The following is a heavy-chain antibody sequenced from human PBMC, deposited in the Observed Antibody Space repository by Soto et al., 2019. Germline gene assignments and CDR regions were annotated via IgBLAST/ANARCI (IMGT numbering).Heavy chain of an antibody. V-gene: IGHV3-30*18. CDR2: ISYEGLNT. CDR3: GKLIYPLNSSGLDV. J-gene: IGHJ6*02. CDR1: GFTFSSYD. D-gene: IGHD1-20*01. Sequence: QVQLVQSGGGVVQPGRSLRLSCATSGFTFSSYDMQWVRHAPGKGLEWVALISYEGLNTYYADSVRGRFIISGDNSKNILYLQMHSPRPDDTAVYYCGKLIYPLNSSGLDVWGQGATVIVSS.